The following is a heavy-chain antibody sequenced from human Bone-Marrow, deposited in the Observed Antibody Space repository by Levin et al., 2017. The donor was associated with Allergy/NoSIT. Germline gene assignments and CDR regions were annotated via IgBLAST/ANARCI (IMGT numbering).Heavy chain of an antibody. CDR2: ISGTGSRT. CDR1: GFPFDGYP. V-gene: IGHV3-23*01. J-gene: IGHJ6*02. CDR3: ARCATFGDFFYYGLDV. D-gene: IGHD3-3*01. Sequence: GESLKISCAASGFPFDGYPMTWVRQAPGKGLESVSGISGTGSRTYYADSVKGRFTISRDNSKNTLSLQMNRLRAEDTATYYCARCATFGDFFYYGLDVWGQGTTVTVSS.